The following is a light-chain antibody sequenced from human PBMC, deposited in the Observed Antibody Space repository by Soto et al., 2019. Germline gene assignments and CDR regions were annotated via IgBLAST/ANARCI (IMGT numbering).Light chain of an antibody. Sequence: HSVLTQPRSVSGSPGQSVTISCTGTSSDVGAYNYVSWYQQHPGKVAKLMIYDVTKRPSGVPDRFSGSRSGNTASLTISGLQADDEADYYCCSYAGRSTPDVFGTGTKVTVL. V-gene: IGLV2-11*01. J-gene: IGLJ1*01. CDR2: DVT. CDR1: SSDVGAYNY. CDR3: CSYAGRSTPDV.